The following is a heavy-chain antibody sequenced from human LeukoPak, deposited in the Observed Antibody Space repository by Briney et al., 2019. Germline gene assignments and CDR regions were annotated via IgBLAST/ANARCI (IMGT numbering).Heavy chain of an antibody. D-gene: IGHD6-13*01. V-gene: IGHV3-21*01. CDR1: GFTFSNAW. CDR3: ARREGGIAAASDY. Sequence: GGSLRLSCAASGFTFSNAWMSWVRQAPGKGLEWVSSISRSSSYIYYADSVKGRFTISRDNAKNSLYLQMNRLRAEDTAVYYCARREGGIAAASDYWGQGTLVTVSS. J-gene: IGHJ4*02. CDR2: ISRSSSYI.